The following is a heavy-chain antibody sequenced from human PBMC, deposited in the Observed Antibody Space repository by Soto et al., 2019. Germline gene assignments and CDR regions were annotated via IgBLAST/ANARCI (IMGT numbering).Heavy chain of an antibody. CDR2: IYYIGTT. J-gene: IGHJ5*02. V-gene: IGHV4-31*03. D-gene: IGHD1-1*01. CDR1: GGSIRNGNYY. CDR3: AKNETTRPWFDP. Sequence: QVQLQESGPGLVKASQTLSLTCTVSGGSIRNGNYYWSWIRQLPGKGLEWIGNIYYIGTTSYNPALKSRVIISIDTSKNQFSLELTSVLAADTAVYYCAKNETTRPWFDPGGQGTVVTVSS.